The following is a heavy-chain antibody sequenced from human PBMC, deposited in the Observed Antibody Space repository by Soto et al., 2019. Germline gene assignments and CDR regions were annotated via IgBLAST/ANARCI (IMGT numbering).Heavy chain of an antibody. Sequence: SETLSLTCTVSGDSISSGGYYWSWIRQHPGKGLEWIGYIYYSGSTYYNPSLKSRVTISVDTSKNQFSLKLSSVTAADTAVYYCARVQSALRYFDWLLYWFDPWGQGTLVTVSS. V-gene: IGHV4-31*03. CDR3: ARVQSALRYFDWLLYWFDP. D-gene: IGHD3-9*01. J-gene: IGHJ5*02. CDR2: IYYSGST. CDR1: GDSISSGGYY.